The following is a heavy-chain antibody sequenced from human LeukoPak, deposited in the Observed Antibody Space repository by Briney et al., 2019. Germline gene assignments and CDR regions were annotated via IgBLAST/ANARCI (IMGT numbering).Heavy chain of an antibody. Sequence: SETLSLTCAVYGGSFSGYYWSWIRQPPGKGLEWIGEINHSGSTNYNPSLKSRVTISVGTSKNQFSLKLSSVTAADTAVYYCATLRPGATYYYYGMDVWGKGTTVTVSS. D-gene: IGHD1-26*01. CDR3: ATLRPGATYYYYGMDV. J-gene: IGHJ6*04. V-gene: IGHV4-34*01. CDR1: GGSFSGYY. CDR2: INHSGST.